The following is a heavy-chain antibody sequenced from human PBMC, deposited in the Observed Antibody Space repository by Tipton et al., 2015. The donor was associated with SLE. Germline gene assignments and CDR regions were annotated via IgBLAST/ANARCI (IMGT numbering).Heavy chain of an antibody. V-gene: IGHV3-21*01. D-gene: IGHD3-22*01. J-gene: IGHJ4*02. CDR3: ARGEYYYDSSGYPTDY. CDR2: ISSSSSYM. CDR1: GFTFSSYS. Sequence: SLRLSCAVSGFTFSSYSMNWVRQAPGKGLEWVSFISSSSSYMYYADSLKGRFTISRDNAKNSLYLQMNSLRAEDTAVYYCARGEYYYDSSGYPTDYWGQGTLVTVSS.